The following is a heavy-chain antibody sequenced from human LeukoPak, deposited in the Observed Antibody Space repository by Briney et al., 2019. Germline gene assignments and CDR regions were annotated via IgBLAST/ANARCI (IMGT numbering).Heavy chain of an antibody. D-gene: IGHD6-13*01. CDR3: ARGLSSWTVDY. V-gene: IGHV4-59*01. CDR2: IYYSGST. Sequence: SETLSLTCTVSGGSISSYYWSWIRQPPGKGLEWIGYIYYSGSTNYNPSLKSRVTISVDTSKNQFSLKLSSVTAADTAVYYCARGLSSWTVDYWGQGTLVTVSS. J-gene: IGHJ4*02. CDR1: GGSISSYY.